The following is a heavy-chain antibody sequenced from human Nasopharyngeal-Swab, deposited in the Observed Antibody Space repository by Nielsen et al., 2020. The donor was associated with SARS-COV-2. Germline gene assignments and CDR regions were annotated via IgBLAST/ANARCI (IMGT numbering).Heavy chain of an antibody. CDR2: IYYSGST. CDR3: ARATWSGYSLGWFDP. D-gene: IGHD3-3*01. V-gene: IGHV4-59*01. Sequence: WIRQPPGKGLEWIGYIYYSGSTNYNPSLKSRVTISVDTSKNQFSLKLNSVTAADTAVYYCARATWSGYSLGWFDPWGQGTLVTVSS. J-gene: IGHJ5*02.